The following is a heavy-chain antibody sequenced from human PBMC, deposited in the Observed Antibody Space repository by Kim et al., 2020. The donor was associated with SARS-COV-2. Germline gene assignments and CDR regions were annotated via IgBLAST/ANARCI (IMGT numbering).Heavy chain of an antibody. J-gene: IGHJ6*02. D-gene: IGHD6-13*01. Sequence: GESLKISCKGSGYSFTSYWISWVRQMPGKGLEWMGRIDPSDSYTNYSPSFQGHVTISADKSISTAYLQWSSLKASDTAMYYCASQYSSSWSHHYYYGMDVWGQGTTVTVSS. CDR1: GYSFTSYW. CDR2: IDPSDSYT. CDR3: ASQYSSSWSHHYYYGMDV. V-gene: IGHV5-10-1*01.